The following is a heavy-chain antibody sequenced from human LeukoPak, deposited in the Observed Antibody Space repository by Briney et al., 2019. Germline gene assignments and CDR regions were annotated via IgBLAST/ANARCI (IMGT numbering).Heavy chain of an antibody. Sequence: GESLKISCKASGNSITTYWIGWVRQKPGKGLEWMGLIFPGDSDKYSPSFQGQVTVSADKSISTAYLQWSSLKASDTAMYYRARQLVWYYYMDVWGKETTVTVSS. CDR2: IFPGDSDK. CDR3: ARQLVWYYYMDV. D-gene: IGHD3-16*01. V-gene: IGHV5-51*01. CDR1: GNSITTYW. J-gene: IGHJ6*03.